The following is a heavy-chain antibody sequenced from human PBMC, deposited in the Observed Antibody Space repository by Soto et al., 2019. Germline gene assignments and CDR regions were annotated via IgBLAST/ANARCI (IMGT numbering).Heavy chain of an antibody. D-gene: IGHD3-9*01. Sequence: GASVKVSCKASGYTFTSYGISWVRQAPGQGLEWMGWISAYNGNTNYAQKLQGRVTMTTDTSTSTAYMELRSLRSDDTAVYYCARAQINYYILTGYYNVRSPSDYWGQGTLVTVSS. CDR2: ISAYNGNT. V-gene: IGHV1-18*01. CDR3: ARAQINYYILTGYYNVRSPSDY. J-gene: IGHJ4*02. CDR1: GYTFTSYG.